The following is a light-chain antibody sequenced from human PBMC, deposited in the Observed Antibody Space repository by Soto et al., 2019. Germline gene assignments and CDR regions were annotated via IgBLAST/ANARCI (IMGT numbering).Light chain of an antibody. CDR3: SSYAGSNIFYV. CDR1: TSDVGGYNF. Sequence: QSVLTQPPSASGSPGQAVTISCTGTTSDVGGYNFVSWYQQHPGKAPKLMIYEVTKRPSGVPDRFSGSKSGNTASLTVSGLQAEDEADYYCSSYAGSNIFYVFGTGTKVPS. J-gene: IGLJ1*01. CDR2: EVT. V-gene: IGLV2-8*01.